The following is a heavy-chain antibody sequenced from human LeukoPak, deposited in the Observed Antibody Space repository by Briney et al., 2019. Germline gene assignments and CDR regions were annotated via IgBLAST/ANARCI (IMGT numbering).Heavy chain of an antibody. CDR3: AKGGSVYGGDLLGDYWGQGTLVTVSSGESSRPLSCFDY. Sequence: GGSLRLSCGTSGFNFSSHGMHWVRQAPGKGLEWVAFIQYDGSVKYYADSVKGQFTVSRDNSKNTLYLEMKSLRAEDTAVYYCAKGGSVYGGDLLGDYWGQGTLVTVSSGESSRPLSCFDYWGQGTLVTVSS. V-gene: IGHV3-30*02. CDR1: GFNFSSHG. CDR2: IQYDGSVK. D-gene: IGHD3-16*01. J-gene: IGHJ4*02.